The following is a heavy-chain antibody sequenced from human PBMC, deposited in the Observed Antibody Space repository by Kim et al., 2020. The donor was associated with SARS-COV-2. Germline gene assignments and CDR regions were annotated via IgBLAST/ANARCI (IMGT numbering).Heavy chain of an antibody. Sequence: GTTDYTAPVKGRFTISRDDSKSTLYLQMNSLKTEDTAVYYCTTRPTGDEYWGQGTLVTVSS. CDR3: TTRPTGDEY. D-gene: IGHD2-8*02. V-gene: IGHV3-15*01. CDR2: GTT. J-gene: IGHJ4*02.